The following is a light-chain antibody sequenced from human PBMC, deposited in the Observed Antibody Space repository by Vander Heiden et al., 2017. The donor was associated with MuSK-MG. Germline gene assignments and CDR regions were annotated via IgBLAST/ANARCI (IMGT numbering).Light chain of an antibody. CDR2: DVS. V-gene: IGLV2-14*01. CDR1: SSDVGGYNY. CDR3: SAYTSSSTLL. Sequence: QSALTQPASVSGSPGQSITISGTGTSSDVGGYNYVSWYQQHPGKAPKLMIYDVSKRPAGVSNRFSGSKSGNTASLTISGLQEEDEADYYCSAYTSSSTLLFGGGTKLTVL. J-gene: IGLJ2*01.